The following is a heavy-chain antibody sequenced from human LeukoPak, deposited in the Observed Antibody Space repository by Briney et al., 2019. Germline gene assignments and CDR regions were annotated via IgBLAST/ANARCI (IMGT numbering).Heavy chain of an antibody. D-gene: IGHD4-17*01. V-gene: IGHV4-34*01. CDR2: INHSGST. CDR3: ATLCGDYEYYFDY. J-gene: IGHJ4*02. Sequence: SETLSLTCAVYGESFSGYYWSWIRQPPGKGLEWIGEINHSGSTNYNPSLKSRVTISVDTSKNQFSLKLSSVTAADTAVYYCATLCGDYEYYFDYWGQGTLVTVSS. CDR1: GESFSGYY.